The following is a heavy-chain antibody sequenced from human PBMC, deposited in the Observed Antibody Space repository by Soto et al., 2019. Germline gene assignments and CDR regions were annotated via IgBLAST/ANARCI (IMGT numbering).Heavy chain of an antibody. CDR3: ARGAETEFVVVPAAPYYYYYGMDV. D-gene: IGHD2-2*01. V-gene: IGHV1-2*04. J-gene: IGHJ6*02. CDR2: INPNSGGT. Sequence: ASVKVSCKASGYTFTGYYMHWVRQAPGQGLEWMGWINPNSGGTNYAQKFQGWVTMTRDTSISTAYMELSRLRSDDTAVYDGARGAETEFVVVPAAPYYYYYGMDVWGQGTTVTVSS. CDR1: GYTFTGYY.